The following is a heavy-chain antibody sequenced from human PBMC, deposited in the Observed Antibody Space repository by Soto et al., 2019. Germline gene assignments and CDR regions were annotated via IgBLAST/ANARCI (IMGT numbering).Heavy chain of an antibody. V-gene: IGHV4-34*01. CDR3: ARKVRNYGSGSYYNSPFDY. CDR1: GGSFSGYY. Sequence: QVQLQQWGAGLLKPSETLSLTCAVYGGSFSGYYWSWIRQPPGKGLEWIGEINHSGSTNYNPSLKSRVTISVDTSKNQFSLKLSSVTAADTAVYYCARKVRNYGSGSYYNSPFDYWGQGTLVTVSS. D-gene: IGHD3-10*01. J-gene: IGHJ4*02. CDR2: INHSGST.